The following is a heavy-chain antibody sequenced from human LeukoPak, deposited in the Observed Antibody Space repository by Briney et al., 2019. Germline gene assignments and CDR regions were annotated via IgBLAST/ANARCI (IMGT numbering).Heavy chain of an antibody. V-gene: IGHV3-23*01. CDR1: GFTFSSYA. D-gene: IGHD3-22*01. CDR2: ISGSGGST. Sequence: GGSLRLSCAASGFTFSSYAMSWVRQAPGKGLEWVSAISGSGGSTYYADSVKGRFTISRDNSTNALYLQMNSLRAEDTAVYYCAKAHHYDSSGYSDYWGQGTLVTVSS. J-gene: IGHJ4*02. CDR3: AKAHHYDSSGYSDY.